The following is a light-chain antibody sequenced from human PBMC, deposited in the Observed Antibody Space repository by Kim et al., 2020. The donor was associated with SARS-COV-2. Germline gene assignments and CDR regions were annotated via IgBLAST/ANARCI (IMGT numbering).Light chain of an antibody. Sequence: VSPGQTARITCSGDKLGDKYACWYQQKPGQSPVLVIYQNTKRPSGIPERFSGSNSGNTATLTISGTQAMDEADYYCQTWDSSTVLFGGGTQLTVL. J-gene: IGLJ2*01. CDR2: QNT. V-gene: IGLV3-1*01. CDR3: QTWDSSTVL. CDR1: KLGDKY.